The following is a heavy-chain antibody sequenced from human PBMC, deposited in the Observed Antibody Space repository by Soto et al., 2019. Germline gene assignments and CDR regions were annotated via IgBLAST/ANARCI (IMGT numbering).Heavy chain of an antibody. D-gene: IGHD5-12*01. V-gene: IGHV3-7*04. CDR3: ARAPYGGYDLGGVDY. CDR2: IKYDGGEK. J-gene: IGHJ4*02. Sequence: EVQLVESGGGLVQPGGSLRLSCAASGFPFSGYWMSWVRQAPGQGLEWVANIKYDGGEKNYVDSVKGRFTISRDNAKNSLYLQMSSLRAEDTAVYYCARAPYGGYDLGGVDYWGQGTLVTVSS. CDR1: GFPFSGYW.